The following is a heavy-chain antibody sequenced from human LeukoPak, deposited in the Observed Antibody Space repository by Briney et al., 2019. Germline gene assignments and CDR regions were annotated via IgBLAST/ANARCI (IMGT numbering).Heavy chain of an antibody. Sequence: PGGSLRLSCAASGFTFSSYEMNWVRQAPGKGLEWVSYISSSGSTIYYADSVKGRFTISRDNAKNSLYLQVNSLRAEDTAVYYCAIDIVVVPAATDDYWGQGTLVTVSS. CDR1: GFTFSSYE. D-gene: IGHD2-2*01. V-gene: IGHV3-48*03. CDR2: ISSSGSTI. CDR3: AIDIVVVPAATDDY. J-gene: IGHJ4*02.